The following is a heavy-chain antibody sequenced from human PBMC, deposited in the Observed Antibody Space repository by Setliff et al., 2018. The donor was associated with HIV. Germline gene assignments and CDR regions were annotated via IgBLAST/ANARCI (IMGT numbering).Heavy chain of an antibody. Sequence: ASVKVSCKASGYTFTSYYMHWVRQAPGQGLEWMGIINPSGGSTSYAQRFQGRVTMTRATSTSTVYMELSSLRSEDTAVYYCARWYGFHSSSSVLGFWGQGTLVTV. V-gene: IGHV1-46*01. CDR1: GYTFTSYY. D-gene: IGHD6-6*01. CDR3: ARWYGFHSSSSVLGF. CDR2: INPSGGST. J-gene: IGHJ4*02.